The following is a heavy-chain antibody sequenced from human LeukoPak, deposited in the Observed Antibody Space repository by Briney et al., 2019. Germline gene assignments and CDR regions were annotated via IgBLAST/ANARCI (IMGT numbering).Heavy chain of an antibody. Sequence: SETLSLTCTVSGGSISSYYWSWIRQPPGKGLEWIGYIYDSGSTNYNPSLKSRVTISVDTSKNQFSLKLSSVTAADTAVYYCASSPSYCSGGSCYPNWFDPWGQGTLVTVSS. CDR3: ASSPSYCSGGSCYPNWFDP. CDR1: GGSISSYY. V-gene: IGHV4-59*01. J-gene: IGHJ5*02. CDR2: IYDSGST. D-gene: IGHD2-15*01.